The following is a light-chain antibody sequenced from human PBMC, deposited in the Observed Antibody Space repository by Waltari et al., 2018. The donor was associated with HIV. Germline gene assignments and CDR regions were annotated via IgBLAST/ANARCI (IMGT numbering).Light chain of an antibody. CDR3: QQYHNWPYT. CDR2: DAS. Sequence: EIVMTQSPGTLSLSPGERPTLSCRASQRVNTNLAWYQQKVGQAPRLIIYDASTGASGVPPRFSGSGSGTDFTLTISGLQSEDFAVYYCQQYHNWPYTFGQGTTLEIK. J-gene: IGKJ2*01. V-gene: IGKV3-15*01. CDR1: QRVNTN.